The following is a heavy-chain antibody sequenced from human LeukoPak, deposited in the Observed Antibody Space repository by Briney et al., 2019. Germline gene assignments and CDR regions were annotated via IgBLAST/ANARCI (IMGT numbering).Heavy chain of an antibody. CDR2: IHYSGST. J-gene: IGHJ4*02. V-gene: IGHV4-30-4*01. CDR1: GDSISSGDYY. D-gene: IGHD6-13*01. CDR3: ARGDSSSWSFKI. Sequence: SQTLSLTCTVSGDSISSGDYYWSWIRQPPGEGLEWIGYIHYSGSTYYNPSLKSRVTISVDTSKIHFSLRLTSVTAADTAVYYCARGDSSSWSFKIWGQGTLVTVSS.